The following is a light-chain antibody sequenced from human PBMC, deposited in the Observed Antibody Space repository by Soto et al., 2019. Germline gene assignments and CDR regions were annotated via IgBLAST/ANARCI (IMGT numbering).Light chain of an antibody. CDR2: AAS. Sequence: EIVMTQSPATLSVSPGERATLSCRASQSVTSNLAWFQQKPGQAPRLLIYAASTRASGIPARFSGSGSGTEFTLTISSRQSEDVAVYYCQQYETSPPLYTFGQGTKLEIK. V-gene: IGKV3-15*01. CDR1: QSVTSN. J-gene: IGKJ2*01. CDR3: QQYETSPPLYT.